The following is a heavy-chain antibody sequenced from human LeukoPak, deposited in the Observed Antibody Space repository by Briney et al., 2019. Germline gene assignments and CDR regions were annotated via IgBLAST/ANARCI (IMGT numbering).Heavy chain of an antibody. CDR1: GFTFSSYA. J-gene: IGHJ6*02. Sequence: GGSLRLSCAASGFTFSSYAMSWVRQAPGKGLEWVSGISGSGVTTYYADSVKGRFTISRDNSKNTLYLQMNSLRAEDTAVYYCAKDQFAAAANYYYYGMDVWGQGTTVTVSS. CDR3: AKDQFAAAANYYYYGMDV. D-gene: IGHD2-2*01. V-gene: IGHV3-23*01. CDR2: ISGSGVTT.